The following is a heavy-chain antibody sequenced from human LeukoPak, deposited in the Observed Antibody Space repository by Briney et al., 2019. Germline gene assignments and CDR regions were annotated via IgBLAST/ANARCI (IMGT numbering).Heavy chain of an antibody. CDR1: GGTFSSYA. CDR3: VSGPYYYDSSGYPFDY. J-gene: IGHJ4*02. CDR2: IIPIFGTA. Sequence: ASVKVSCKASGGTFSSYAISWVRQAPGQGLEWMGGIIPIFGTANYAQKFQGRVTITADESTSTAYMELNSLRSEDTAVYYCVSGPYYYDSSGYPFDYWGQGTLVTVSS. D-gene: IGHD3-22*01. V-gene: IGHV1-69*13.